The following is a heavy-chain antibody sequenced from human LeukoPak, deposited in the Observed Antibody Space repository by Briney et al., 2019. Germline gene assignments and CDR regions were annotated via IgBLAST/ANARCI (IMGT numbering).Heavy chain of an antibody. CDR1: GFTFSSYA. V-gene: IGHV3-23*01. Sequence: GGSLRLSCAASGFTFSSYAMSWVRQAPGKGLEWVSAISGSGGSTYYADSVKGRFTISRDNSKNTLYLQMNSLRAEDTAVYYCARDNYYDSSGYYYLFDYWGQGTLVTVSS. J-gene: IGHJ4*02. D-gene: IGHD3-22*01. CDR3: ARDNYYDSSGYYYLFDY. CDR2: ISGSGGST.